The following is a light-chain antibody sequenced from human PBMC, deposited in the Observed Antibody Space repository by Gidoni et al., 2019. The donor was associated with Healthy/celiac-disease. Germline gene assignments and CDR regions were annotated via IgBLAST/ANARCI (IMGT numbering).Light chain of an antibody. Sequence: QSVLTQPPSASGTPGQRVTISCSGSSSNIGSNTVNWYQQLPGTAPKLLIYSNNQRPSGVPDRFSGSKSGTSASLAISGLQSEDEADYYCAAWDDSSMVPVFGGGTKLTVL. CDR3: AAWDDSSMVPV. J-gene: IGLJ3*02. CDR1: SSNIGSNT. V-gene: IGLV1-44*01. CDR2: SNN.